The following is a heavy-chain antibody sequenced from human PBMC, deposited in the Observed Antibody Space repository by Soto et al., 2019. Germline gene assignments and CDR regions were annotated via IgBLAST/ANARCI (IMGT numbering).Heavy chain of an antibody. J-gene: IGHJ4*02. V-gene: IGHV4-59*01. D-gene: IGHD3-16*02. CDR3: ARDRGGGLHLGELSSNHPYDY. CDR2: IYYSGST. CDR1: GGSISSYY. Sequence: SETLSLTCTVSGGSISSYYWSWIRQPPGKGLEWIGYIYYSGSTNYNPSLKSRVTISVDTSKNQFSLKLSSVTAADTAVYYCARDRGGGLHLGELSSNHPYDYWGQGTLVTVSS.